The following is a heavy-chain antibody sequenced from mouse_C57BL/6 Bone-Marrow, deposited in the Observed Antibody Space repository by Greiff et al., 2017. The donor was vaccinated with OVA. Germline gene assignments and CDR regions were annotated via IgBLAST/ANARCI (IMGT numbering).Heavy chain of an antibody. CDR2: IDPETGGT. CDR3: TSSTVGQGMDY. Sequence: QVQLKQSGAELVRPGASVTLSCKASGYTFTDYEMHWVKQTPVHGLEWIGAIDPETGGTAYNQKFKGKAILTADKSSSTAYMELRSLTSEDSAVYYCTSSTVGQGMDYWGQGTSVTVSS. V-gene: IGHV1-15*01. CDR1: GYTFTDYE. J-gene: IGHJ4*01. D-gene: IGHD1-1*01.